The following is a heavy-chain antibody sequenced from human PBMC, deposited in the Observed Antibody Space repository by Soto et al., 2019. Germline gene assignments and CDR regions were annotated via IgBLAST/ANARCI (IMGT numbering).Heavy chain of an antibody. CDR3: AKAHRLTWLLPIAY. J-gene: IGHJ4*02. V-gene: IGHV3-23*01. CDR1: GFTFSSYA. Sequence: EVQLLESGGGLVQPGGSLRLSCAACGFTFSSYAMSWIRQAPGKGLEWVSAISGSGGSTYYADSVKGRFTISRDNSKNTLYLQMNSLRAEDTAVYYCAKAHRLTWLLPIAYWGQGTLVTVSS. D-gene: IGHD3-22*01. CDR2: ISGSGGST.